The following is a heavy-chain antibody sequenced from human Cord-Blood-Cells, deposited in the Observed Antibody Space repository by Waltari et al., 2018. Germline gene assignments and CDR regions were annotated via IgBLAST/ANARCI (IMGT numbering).Heavy chain of an antibody. CDR3: AREYSSSWYYYYYYMDV. D-gene: IGHD6-13*01. J-gene: IGHJ6*03. Sequence: ELQLVESGGGLVKPGGSLRLSCAASGLTLGSYSLNWVRQPPGKVLEWVSSISSSSSYIYYADSVKGRFTISRDNAKNSLYLQMNSLRAEDTAVYYCAREYSSSWYYYYYYMDVWGKGTTVTVSS. CDR1: GLTLGSYS. CDR2: ISSSSSYI. V-gene: IGHV3-21*01.